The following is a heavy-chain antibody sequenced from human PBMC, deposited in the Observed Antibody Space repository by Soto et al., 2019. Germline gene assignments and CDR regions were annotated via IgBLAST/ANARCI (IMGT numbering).Heavy chain of an antibody. CDR2: IYYSGST. Sequence: SETLSLTCTVSGGSISSSSYYWGWIRQPPGKGLEWIGSIYYSGSTYYNPSLKSRVTISVDTSKNQFSLKLSSVTAADTAVYYCARQGAVTTHYWGQGTLVTVSS. D-gene: IGHD4-4*01. J-gene: IGHJ4*02. CDR3: ARQGAVTTHY. CDR1: GGSISSSSYY. V-gene: IGHV4-39*01.